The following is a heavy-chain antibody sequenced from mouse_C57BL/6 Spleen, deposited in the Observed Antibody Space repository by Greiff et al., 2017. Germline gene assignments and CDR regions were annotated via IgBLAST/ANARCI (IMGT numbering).Heavy chain of an antibody. CDR2: ISGGGGNT. Sequence: DVQLVESGGGLVKPGGSLKLSCAASGFTFSSYTMSWVRQTPEKRLEWVATISGGGGNTYYPDSVKGRFTISRDNAKNTLYLQMSSLRSEDTALYYCARGYLYAMDYWGQGTSVTVSS. V-gene: IGHV5-9*01. D-gene: IGHD2-2*01. J-gene: IGHJ4*01. CDR1: GFTFSSYT. CDR3: ARGYLYAMDY.